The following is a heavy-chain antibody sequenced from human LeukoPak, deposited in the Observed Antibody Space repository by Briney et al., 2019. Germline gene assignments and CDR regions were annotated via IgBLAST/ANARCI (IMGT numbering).Heavy chain of an antibody. CDR1: GGSISSSSYY. V-gene: IGHV4-39*07. J-gene: IGHJ4*02. CDR3: ARVVMYYYDSSGYYYVRYFDY. CDR2: IYYSGST. Sequence: SETLSLTCTVSGGSISSSSYYWGWIRQPPGKGLEWIGSIYYSGSTYYNPSLKSRVTISVDTSKNQFSLKLSSVTAADTAVYYCARVVMYYYDSSGYYYVRYFDYWGQGTLVTVSS. D-gene: IGHD3-22*01.